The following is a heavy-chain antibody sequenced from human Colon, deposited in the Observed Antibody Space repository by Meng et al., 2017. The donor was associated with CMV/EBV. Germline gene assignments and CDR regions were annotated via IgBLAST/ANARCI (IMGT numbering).Heavy chain of an antibody. CDR3: AAGRGGTYPDQ. V-gene: IGHV3-74*01. Sequence: GESLKISCVDSGSITRSYWIHWVRQGPEKGVVWVSRIRGIGYDPSYADSVKGRFTVSRDNTKNIVYLQMNGLRPEDTAVYYCAAGRGGTYPDQWGQGTLVTVSS. CDR1: GSITRSYW. D-gene: IGHD1-26*01. J-gene: IGHJ5*02. CDR2: IRGIGYDP.